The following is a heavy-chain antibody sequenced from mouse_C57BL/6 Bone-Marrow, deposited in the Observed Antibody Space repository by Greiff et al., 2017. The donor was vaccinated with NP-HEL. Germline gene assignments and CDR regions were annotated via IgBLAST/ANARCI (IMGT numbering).Heavy chain of an antibody. CDR2: IYPSDSET. V-gene: IGHV1-61*01. CDR3: ARYYYGSSYDWYFDV. Sequence: VQLQQPGAELVRPGSSVKLSCKASGYTFTSYWMAWVKQRPGQGLEWIGNIYPSDSETHYNQKFKDKATLTVDKSSSTAYMQLSSLTSEDSAVYYCARYYYGSSYDWYFDVWGTGTTVTVSS. J-gene: IGHJ1*03. D-gene: IGHD1-1*01. CDR1: GYTFTSYW.